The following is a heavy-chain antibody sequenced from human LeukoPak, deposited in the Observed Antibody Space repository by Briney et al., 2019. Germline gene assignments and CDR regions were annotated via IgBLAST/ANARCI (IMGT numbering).Heavy chain of an antibody. J-gene: IGHJ4*02. CDR2: ISSSSSYI. CDR3: ARGTQWLDPFDY. D-gene: IGHD6-19*01. CDR1: GFTFSSYS. Sequence: GGSLRLSCAASGFTFSSYSMSWVRQAPGKGLEWVSSISSSSSYIYYADSVKGRFTISRDNAKNSLYLQMNSLRAEDTAVYYCARGTQWLDPFDYWGQGTLVTVSS. V-gene: IGHV3-21*01.